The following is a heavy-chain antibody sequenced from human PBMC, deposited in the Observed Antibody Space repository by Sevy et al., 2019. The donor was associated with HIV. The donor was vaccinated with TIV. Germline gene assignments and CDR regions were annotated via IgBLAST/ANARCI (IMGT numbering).Heavy chain of an antibody. CDR2: IYPGDSDT. J-gene: IGHJ4*02. D-gene: IGHD7-27*01. Sequence: GESLKISCKVSGYSFSDYWIGWVRQMPGKGLEWMGIIYPGDSDTRYSPSFQGQVTMSADKSINTAYLHWSSLKASDSAIYYCACHLTFQLTGGSYYFDYWGQGTLVTVSS. CDR3: ACHLTFQLTGGSYYFDY. V-gene: IGHV5-51*01. CDR1: GYSFSDYW.